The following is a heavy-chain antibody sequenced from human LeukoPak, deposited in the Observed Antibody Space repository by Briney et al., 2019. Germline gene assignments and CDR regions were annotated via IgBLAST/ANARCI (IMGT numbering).Heavy chain of an antibody. Sequence: ASVEVSCKASGYTFINNWMHWVRQAPGQGLEWVGLINPTGTTTLYAQKFQGRVTLTRDMSTSTDYMELRSLKSEDTAVYYCARDNSVGDIAWWFDPWGQGTLVTVSS. CDR2: INPTGTTT. V-gene: IGHV1-46*01. CDR1: GYTFINNW. D-gene: IGHD3-10*01. CDR3: ARDNSVGDIAWWFDP. J-gene: IGHJ5*02.